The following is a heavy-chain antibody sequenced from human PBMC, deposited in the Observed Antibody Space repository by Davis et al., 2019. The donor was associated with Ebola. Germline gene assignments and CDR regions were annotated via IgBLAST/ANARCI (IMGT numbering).Heavy chain of an antibody. V-gene: IGHV3-30-3*01. Sequence: PGGSLTLSCAASGFTFSSYAMHWVRQAPGKGLEWVAVISYDGSNKYYADSVKGRFTISRDNSKNTLYLQMNSLRAEDTAVYYCARVGGAAAFDYWGQGTLVTVSS. CDR1: GFTFSSYA. CDR3: ARVGGAAAFDY. CDR2: ISYDGSNK. J-gene: IGHJ4*02. D-gene: IGHD6-13*01.